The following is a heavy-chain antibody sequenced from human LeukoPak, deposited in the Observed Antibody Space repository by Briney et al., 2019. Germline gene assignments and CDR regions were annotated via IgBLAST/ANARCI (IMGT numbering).Heavy chain of an antibody. Sequence: GGSLRLSCVASGVTLSNYAMSWARQAPGKGLEWASGISSSGSGGNTYYADSVKGRFTISRDSSRNTLFLHMNTLRAEDTAIYYCAKDRTVGASYWYFDLWGRGTLVTVSS. V-gene: IGHV3-23*01. D-gene: IGHD1-26*01. CDR1: GVTLSNYA. J-gene: IGHJ2*01. CDR2: ISSSGSGGNT. CDR3: AKDRTVGASYWYFDL.